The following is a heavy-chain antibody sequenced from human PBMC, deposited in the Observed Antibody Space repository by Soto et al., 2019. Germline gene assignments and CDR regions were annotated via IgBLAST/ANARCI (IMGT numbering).Heavy chain of an antibody. CDR3: ARHAGYCTNGVCPVGY. Sequence: SETLSLTCTVSGGSISSYYWSWIRQPPGKGLEWIGYIYYSGSTNYNPSLKSRVTISVDTSKNQFSLKLSSVTAADTAVYYCARHAGYCTNGVCPVGYWGQGTLVTVSS. D-gene: IGHD2-8*01. J-gene: IGHJ4*02. CDR2: IYYSGST. V-gene: IGHV4-59*08. CDR1: GGSISSYY.